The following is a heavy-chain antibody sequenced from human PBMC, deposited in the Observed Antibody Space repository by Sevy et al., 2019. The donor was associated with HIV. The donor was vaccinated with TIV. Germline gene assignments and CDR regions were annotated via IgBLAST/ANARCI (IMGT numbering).Heavy chain of an antibody. J-gene: IGHJ6*02. CDR3: AGGHYCVTYYYGMDV. V-gene: IGHV3-30-3*01. Sequence: GGSLRLSCAASGFTFSSYAMHWVRQAPGKGLEWVAVISYDGSNKYYADSVKGRFPISRDNSKNTLYLQMNSLRAEDTAVYYCAGGHYCVTYYYGMDVWGQGTTVTVSS. CDR1: GFTFSSYA. CDR2: ISYDGSNK. D-gene: IGHD1-26*01.